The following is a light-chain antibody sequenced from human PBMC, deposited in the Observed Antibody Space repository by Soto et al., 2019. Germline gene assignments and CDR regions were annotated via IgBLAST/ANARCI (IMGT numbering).Light chain of an antibody. V-gene: IGKV3-11*01. J-gene: IGKJ2*01. CDR3: QHRSTWL. Sequence: ESVLTQSPVTLSLSPGDRATLSCRASQSAGRYIAWYQQKRGQSPRLLIYDASNRATGIPARFSGSGSGTDFTITISSLEPEDFAVYYCQHRSTWLFGQGTKLEMK. CDR1: QSAGRY. CDR2: DAS.